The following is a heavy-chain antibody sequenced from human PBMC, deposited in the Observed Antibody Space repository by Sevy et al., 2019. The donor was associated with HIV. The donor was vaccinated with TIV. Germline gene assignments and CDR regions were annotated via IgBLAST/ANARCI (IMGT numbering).Heavy chain of an antibody. J-gene: IGHJ4*02. CDR1: GFTFSSHG. D-gene: IGHD3-10*01. CDR2: ISYDGSQK. Sequence: GGSLRLSCAASGFTFSSHGMHWVRQAPDKGLEWVAIISYDGSQKYYADSIKDQFTISRDNSKNTLYLQMNSLRPEDTVIYYCAKEGMASGPRLVWFAKLLYPFDFWGQGTLVTVSS. CDR3: AKEGMASGPRLVWFAKLLYPFDF. V-gene: IGHV3-30*18.